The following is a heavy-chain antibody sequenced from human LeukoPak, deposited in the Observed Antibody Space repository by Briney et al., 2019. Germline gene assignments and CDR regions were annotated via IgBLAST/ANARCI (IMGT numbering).Heavy chain of an antibody. Sequence: GGSLRLSCAASGFTFSSYWMHWVRQAPGKGLVWASRINSDGSSTSYADSVKGRFTISRDNAKNTLYLQMNSLRAEDTAVYYCARDPRAYIFRHYNWFDPWGQGTLVTVSS. CDR2: INSDGSST. CDR1: GFTFSSYW. CDR3: ARDPRAYIFRHYNWFDP. V-gene: IGHV3-74*01. D-gene: IGHD3-9*01. J-gene: IGHJ5*02.